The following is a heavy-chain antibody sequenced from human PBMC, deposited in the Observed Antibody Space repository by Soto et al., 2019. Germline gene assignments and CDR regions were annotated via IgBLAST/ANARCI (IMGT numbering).Heavy chain of an antibody. CDR2: IHYSGST. D-gene: IGHD3-3*01. CDR1: GGSISIYY. V-gene: IGHV4-59*12. CDR3: ARDPSITIFGVVTTHYGMDV. Sequence: PSETLSLTCTVSGGSISIYYWSWIRQPPGKGLEWIGYIHYSGSTNYNPSLKSRVTMSLDTSKSQFSLRLSSVTAADTAVYYCARDPSITIFGVVTTHYGMDVWVQGTTVT. J-gene: IGHJ6*02.